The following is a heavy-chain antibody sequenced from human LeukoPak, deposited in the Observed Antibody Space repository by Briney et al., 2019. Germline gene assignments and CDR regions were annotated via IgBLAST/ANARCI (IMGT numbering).Heavy chain of an antibody. CDR2: IKSKTDGGTT. CDR3: TTDVVAAAGWGGDDY. V-gene: IGHV3-15*01. J-gene: IGHJ4*02. CDR1: GFTFSNAW. Sequence: GGSLRLSCAASGFTFSNAWMSWVRQAPGKGLEWVGRIKSKTDGGTTDYAAPVKGRFTISRDDSINTLYLQMNSLKTEDTAVYYCTTDVVAAAGWGGDDYWGQGTLVTVSS. D-gene: IGHD6-13*01.